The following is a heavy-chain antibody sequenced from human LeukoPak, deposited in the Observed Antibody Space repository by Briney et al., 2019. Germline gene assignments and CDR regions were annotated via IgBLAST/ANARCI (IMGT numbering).Heavy chain of an antibody. J-gene: IGHJ4*02. Sequence: SQTLSLTCAISGDSVSSNSAAWNWIRQSPSRGLEWLGRTYYRSKWYNDYAVSVKSRITINPDTSKNQFSLQLNSVTPEDTAVYYCARDGYYGSGSLGPTEFMIHWGQGTLVTVSS. CDR3: ARDGYYGSGSLGPTEFMIH. CDR2: TYYRSKWYN. D-gene: IGHD3-10*01. CDR1: GDSVSSNSAA. V-gene: IGHV6-1*01.